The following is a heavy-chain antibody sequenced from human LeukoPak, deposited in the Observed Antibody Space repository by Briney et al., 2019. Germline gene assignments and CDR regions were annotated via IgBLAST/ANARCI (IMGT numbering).Heavy chain of an antibody. Sequence: PGGSLRLSCVASGFTFSNFGMHWVRQAPGKGLEWVAFIRDYGSSQYYADSVRGRFTISRDNSKNTVSLQMNSLTAADTAVYFCARRGDYWSGVYTTSLDSWGQGTLVTASS. V-gene: IGHV3-30*02. J-gene: IGHJ4*02. CDR2: IRDYGSSQ. CDR1: GFTFSNFG. CDR3: ARRGDYWSGVYTTSLDS. D-gene: IGHD3-3*01.